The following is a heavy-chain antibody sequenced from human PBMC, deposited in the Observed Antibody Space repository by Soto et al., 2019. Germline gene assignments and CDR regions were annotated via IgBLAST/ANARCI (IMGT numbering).Heavy chain of an antibody. CDR3: AREVGDSYGSGSFSHFSLYSSGWDSWFDP. CDR1: GGTFSSYA. CDR2: IIPIFGTA. V-gene: IGHV1-69*01. Sequence: QVQLVQSGAEVKKPGSSVKISCKASGGTFSSYAISWVRQAPGQGLEWMGGIIPIFGTANYAQKFQGRVTITAAESTSTAYMELSSLRSEDSAVYYCAREVGDSYGSGSFSHFSLYSSGWDSWFDPWGQGTLVTVSS. D-gene: IGHD3-10*01. J-gene: IGHJ5*02.